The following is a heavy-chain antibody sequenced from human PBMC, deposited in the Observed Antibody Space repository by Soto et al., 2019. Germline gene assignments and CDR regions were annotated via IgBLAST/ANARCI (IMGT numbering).Heavy chain of an antibody. Sequence: LSLTCTVSGGSISSGGYYWSWIRQHPGKGLEWIGYIYYNGNTYYNPSLKSRLTISVDTSENQFSLKLSSVTAADTAVYYCARGDYLWGTYAYFDYWGQGTLVTAPQ. CDR2: IYYNGNT. CDR3: ARGDYLWGTYAYFDY. D-gene: IGHD3-16*01. V-gene: IGHV4-31*03. J-gene: IGHJ4*02. CDR1: GGSISSGGYY.